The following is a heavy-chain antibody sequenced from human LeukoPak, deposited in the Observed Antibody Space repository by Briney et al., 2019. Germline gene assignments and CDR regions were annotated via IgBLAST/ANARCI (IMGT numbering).Heavy chain of an antibody. CDR2: LNPNSGGT. CDR3: ARYYDSSGYYYNGGGTDY. CDR1: GYTFTGYY. V-gene: IGHV1-2*06. Sequence: GASVKVSCKASGYTFTGYYMHWVRQAPGQGLEWMGRLNPNSGGTNYAQKFQGRVAMTRDTSLSTAYMELSRLRSDDTAVYYCARYYDSSGYYYNGGGTDYWGQGTLVTVSS. D-gene: IGHD3-22*01. J-gene: IGHJ4*02.